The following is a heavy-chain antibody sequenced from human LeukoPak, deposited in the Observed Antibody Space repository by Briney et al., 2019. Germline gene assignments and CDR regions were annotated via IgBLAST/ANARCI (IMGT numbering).Heavy chain of an antibody. J-gene: IGHJ5*02. Sequence: GASVKVSCRASGYTFTGYDMHWVRQAPGQGLEWMGRINPNSGGTNYAQKFQGRVTMTRDTSISTAYMELSRLRSDDTAVYYCARVPQASNRIFDPWGQGTLVTVSS. V-gene: IGHV1-2*06. CDR3: ARVPQASNRIFDP. D-gene: IGHD4-11*01. CDR2: INPNSGGT. CDR1: GYTFTGYD.